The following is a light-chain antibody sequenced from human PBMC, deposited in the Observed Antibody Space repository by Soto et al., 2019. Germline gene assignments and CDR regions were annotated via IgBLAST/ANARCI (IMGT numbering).Light chain of an antibody. Sequence: EIVLTQSPGTLSLSPGERATLSCRASQSVYSSYLAWYQQKPGQAPRLLIYGASSRATGIPDRFSGSGSGRDFSLTINGLEREDAAVYYCQQYGASPPITFGRGTGLEIK. CDR3: QQYGASPPIT. CDR2: GAS. V-gene: IGKV3-20*01. J-gene: IGKJ5*01. CDR1: QSVYSSY.